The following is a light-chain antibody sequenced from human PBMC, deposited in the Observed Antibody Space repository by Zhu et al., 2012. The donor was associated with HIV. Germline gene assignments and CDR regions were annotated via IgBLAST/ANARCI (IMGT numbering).Light chain of an antibody. J-gene: IGKJ4*01. V-gene: IGKV3-20*01. CDR2: GAS. CDR1: QSVTSNY. Sequence: EIVLTQSPGTLSLSPEERATLSCRASQSVTSNYLAWYQQKPGQAPRLLIYGASSRATGIPDRFSGSGSGTDFTLTISRLEPEDFAVYYCQQYVSSPLTFGGGTKVEIK. CDR3: QQYVSSPLT.